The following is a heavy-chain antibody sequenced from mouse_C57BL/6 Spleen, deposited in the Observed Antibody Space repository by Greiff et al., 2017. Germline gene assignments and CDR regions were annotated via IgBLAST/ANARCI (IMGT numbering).Heavy chain of an antibody. D-gene: IGHD3-2*02. Sequence: VQLQQSGAELVRPGASVKLSCTASGFNIKDDYMHWVKQRPEQGLEWIGWIDPENGDTEYASKFQGKATITADTSSNTAYLQPSSLTSEDTAVYYCTTPSGYVSYAMDYWGQGTSVTVSS. CDR1: GFNIKDDY. CDR3: TTPSGYVSYAMDY. V-gene: IGHV14-4*01. J-gene: IGHJ4*01. CDR2: IDPENGDT.